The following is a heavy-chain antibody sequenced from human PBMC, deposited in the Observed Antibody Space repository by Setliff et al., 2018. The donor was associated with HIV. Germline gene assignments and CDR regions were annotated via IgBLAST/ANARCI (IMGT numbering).Heavy chain of an antibody. J-gene: IGHJ5*02. CDR2: IYYSGRT. CDR3: AREGVPAAVMWFDP. D-gene: IGHD2-2*01. CDR1: GGSLSSYY. V-gene: IGHV4-34*01. Sequence: SETLSLTCAVYGGSLSSYYWSWIRQPPGKGLEWIGNIYYSGRTDYNPSLKSRVTISVDTSKEQFSLKLSSVTASDTAVYYCAREGVPAAVMWFDPWGQGTLVTVSS.